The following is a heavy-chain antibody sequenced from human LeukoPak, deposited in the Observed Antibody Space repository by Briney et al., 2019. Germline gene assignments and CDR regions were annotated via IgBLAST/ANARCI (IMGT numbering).Heavy chain of an antibody. CDR2: INPSGGST. D-gene: IGHD5-12*01. CDR3: ARDLRGYSYYDGMDV. V-gene: IGHV1-46*01. J-gene: IGHJ6*02. CDR1: GYTFTSYY. Sequence: ASVKVSCKASGYTFTSYYMHWVRQDPGQGLEWMGIINPSGGSTSYAQKFQGRVTMTRDTSTSTVYMELSSLRSEDTAVYYCARDLRGYSYYDGMDVWGQGTTVTVSS.